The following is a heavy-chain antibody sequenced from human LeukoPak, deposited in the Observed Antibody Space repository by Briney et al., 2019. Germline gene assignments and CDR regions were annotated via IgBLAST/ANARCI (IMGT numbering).Heavy chain of an antibody. CDR2: INPNSGGT. J-gene: IGHJ4*02. CDR1: GYTFTGYY. CDR3: ARDPGDVDTAMIPYGGPYDY. D-gene: IGHD5-18*01. Sequence: ASVKVSCKASGYTFTGYYMHWVRQAPGQGLEWMGWINPNSGGTNYAQKFQGRVTMTRDTSISTAYMELSRLRSDDTAVYYCARDPGDVDTAMIPYGGPYDYWGQGTLVTVSS. V-gene: IGHV1-2*02.